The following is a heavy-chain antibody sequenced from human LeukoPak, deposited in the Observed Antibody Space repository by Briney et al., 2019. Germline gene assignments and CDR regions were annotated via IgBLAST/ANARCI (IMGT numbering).Heavy chain of an antibody. CDR2: IYYSGST. J-gene: IGHJ3*02. Sequence: KPSETLSLTCTVSGGSISSYYWSWIRQPPGKGLEWVAYIYYSGSTNYNPSLKSRVTISVDTSKNQFSLKLSSVTAADTAVYYCARLTQVRAFDIWGQGTMVTVSS. D-gene: IGHD3-10*01. CDR3: ARLTQVRAFDI. CDR1: GGSISSYY. V-gene: IGHV4-59*08.